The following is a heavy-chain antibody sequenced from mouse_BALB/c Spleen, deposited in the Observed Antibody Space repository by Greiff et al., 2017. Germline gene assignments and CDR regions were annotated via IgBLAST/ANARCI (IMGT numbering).Heavy chain of an antibody. V-gene: IGHV1-9*01. D-gene: IGHD1-1*01. Sequence: VQLVESGAELMKPGASVKISCKATGYTFSSYWIEWVKQRPGHGLEWIGEILPGSGSTNYNEKFKGKATFTADTSSNTAYMQLSSLTSEDSAVYYCARGPYYYGTGYYFDYWGQGTTLTVSS. CDR1: GYTFSSYW. CDR2: ILPGSGST. J-gene: IGHJ2*01. CDR3: ARGPYYYGTGYYFDY.